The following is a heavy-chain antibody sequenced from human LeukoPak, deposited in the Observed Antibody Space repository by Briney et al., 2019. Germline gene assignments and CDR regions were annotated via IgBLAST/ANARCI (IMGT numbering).Heavy chain of an antibody. Sequence: GRSLRLSCAASGFTFSSYWMHWVRQVPGKGLVWVARINPGGGSITYADSVKGRFTISRDNAKNTLYLQMDSLRAEDTGVYYCARSNQTDDYWGQGTLVTVSS. CDR2: INPGGGSI. CDR1: GFTFSSYW. CDR3: ARSNQTDDY. J-gene: IGHJ4*02. D-gene: IGHD1-14*01. V-gene: IGHV3-74*01.